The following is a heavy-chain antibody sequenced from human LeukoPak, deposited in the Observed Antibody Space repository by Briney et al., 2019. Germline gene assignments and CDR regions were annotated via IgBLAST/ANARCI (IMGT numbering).Heavy chain of an antibody. CDR3: ARDSGTVTPGYFDL. J-gene: IGHJ2*01. CDR2: IYHSGST. D-gene: IGHD4-17*01. CDR1: GGSISSGGYS. Sequence: KTSETLSLTCAVSGGSISSGGYSWSWIRQPPGKGLEWVGYIYHSGSTYYNPSLKSRVTISVDRSKNQFSLKLSSVTAGDTAVYYCARDSGTVTPGYFDLWGRGTLVTVSS. V-gene: IGHV4-30-2*01.